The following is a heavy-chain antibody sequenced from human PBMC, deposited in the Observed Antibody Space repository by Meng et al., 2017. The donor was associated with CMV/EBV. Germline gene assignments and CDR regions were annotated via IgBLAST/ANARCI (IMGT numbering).Heavy chain of an antibody. Sequence: GESLKIYCAASGFTFSSYWMSWVRQAPGKGLEWVANIKQDGSEKYYVDSVKGRFTISRDNAKNSLYLQMNSLRAEDTAVYYCARSSGPRYFQHWGQGTLVTVSS. V-gene: IGHV3-7*01. CDR1: GFTFSSYW. CDR2: IKQDGSEK. CDR3: ARSSGPRYFQH. J-gene: IGHJ1*01.